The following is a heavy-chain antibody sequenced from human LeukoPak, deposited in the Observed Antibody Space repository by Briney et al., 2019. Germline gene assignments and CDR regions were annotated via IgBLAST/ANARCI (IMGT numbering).Heavy chain of an antibody. CDR1: GFTFSSYS. CDR2: ISSSSSCI. Sequence: GGSLRLSCAASGFTFSSYSMNWVRQAPGKGLEWVSSISSSSSCIYYADSVKGRFTISRDNAKNSLYLQMNSLRAEDTAVYYCARDIATTVTTFSSYYYYYGMDVWGQGTTVTVSS. D-gene: IGHD4-11*01. CDR3: ARDIATTVTTFSSYYYYYGMDV. V-gene: IGHV3-21*01. J-gene: IGHJ6*02.